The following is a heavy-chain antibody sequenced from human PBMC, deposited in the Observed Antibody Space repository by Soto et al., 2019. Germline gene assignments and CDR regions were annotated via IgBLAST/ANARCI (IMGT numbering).Heavy chain of an antibody. D-gene: IGHD6-6*01. CDR3: AKDIEYSSPLYYGMDV. Sequence: PGGSLRLSCEASGFTLSDYDMHWVRQAPGKGLEWVSGISWNSGSIGYADSVKGRFTISRDNAKNSLYLQMNSLRAEDTALYYCAKDIEYSSPLYYGMDVWGQGTTVTVSS. CDR1: GFTLSDYD. J-gene: IGHJ6*02. CDR2: ISWNSGSI. V-gene: IGHV3-9*01.